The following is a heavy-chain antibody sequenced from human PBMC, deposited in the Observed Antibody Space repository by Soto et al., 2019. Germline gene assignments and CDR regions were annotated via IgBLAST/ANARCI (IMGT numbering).Heavy chain of an antibody. V-gene: IGHV3-23*01. CDR1: GFTFSSYA. CDR2: ISGSGGST. Sequence: GGSLRLSCAASGFTFSSYAMSWVRQAPGKGLEWVSAISGSGGSTYYADSVKGRFTISRDNSKNTLYLQMNSLRAEDTAVYYCAKRGLGYCSGGSCYSGWFDPWGQGTLVTVSS. CDR3: AKRGLGYCSGGSCYSGWFDP. D-gene: IGHD2-15*01. J-gene: IGHJ5*02.